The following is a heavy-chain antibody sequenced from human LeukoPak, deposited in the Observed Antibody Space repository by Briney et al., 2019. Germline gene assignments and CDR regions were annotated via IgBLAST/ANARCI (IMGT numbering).Heavy chain of an antibody. D-gene: IGHD3-10*01. CDR2: IYPGDSDT. CDR3: ARHIVERFGELSPGGVKDYYYYGMDV. J-gene: IGHJ6*02. CDR1: GYSFTSYW. Sequence: GESLKISCKGSGYSFTSYWIGWVRQMPGKGLEWMGIIYPGDSDTRYSPSFQGQVTISADKSISTAYLQWSSLKASDTAMYYCARHIVERFGELSPGGVKDYYYYGMDVWGQGTTVTVSS. V-gene: IGHV5-51*01.